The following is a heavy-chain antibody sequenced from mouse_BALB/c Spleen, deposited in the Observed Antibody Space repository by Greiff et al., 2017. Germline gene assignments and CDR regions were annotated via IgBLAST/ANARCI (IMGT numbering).Heavy chain of an antibody. Sequence: VQLQQSGAELVKPGASVKLSCKASGYTFTSYYMYWVKQRPGQGLEWIGEINPSNGGTNFNEKFKSKATLTVDKSSSTAYMQLSSLTSEDSAVYYCTRSRYFDYWGQGTTPTVSS. CDR3: TRSRYFDY. J-gene: IGHJ2*01. V-gene: IGHV1S81*02. CDR2: INPSNGGT. CDR1: GYTFTSYY.